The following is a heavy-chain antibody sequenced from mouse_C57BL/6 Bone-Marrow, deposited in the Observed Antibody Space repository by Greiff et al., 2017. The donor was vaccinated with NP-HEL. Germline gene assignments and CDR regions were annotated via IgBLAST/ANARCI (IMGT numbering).Heavy chain of an antibody. CDR3: ARWGLWGDYAMDY. Sequence: QVQLQQPGAELVKPGASVKLSCKASGYTFTSYWMQWVKQRPGQGLEWIGEIDPSDSYTNYNQKFKGKATLTVDTSSSTAYMQLSSLTSEDSAVYYCARWGLWGDYAMDYWGQGTSVTVSS. CDR2: IDPSDSYT. CDR1: GYTFTSYW. J-gene: IGHJ4*01. V-gene: IGHV1-50*01. D-gene: IGHD1-1*02.